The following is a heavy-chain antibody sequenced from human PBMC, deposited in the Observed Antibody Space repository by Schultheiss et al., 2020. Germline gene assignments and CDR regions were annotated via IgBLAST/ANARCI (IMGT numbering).Heavy chain of an antibody. D-gene: IGHD5-18*01. CDR1: GYTLTELS. CDR3: ARSDTALDY. V-gene: IGHV1-24*01. CDR2: FDPEDGET. J-gene: IGHJ4*02. Sequence: ASVKVSCKFSGYTLTELSMHWVRQAPGKGLEWMGGFDPEDGETIHAQKFQGRVTMTTDTSTSTAYMELRSLRSDDTAVYYCARSDTALDYWGQGTLVTVSS.